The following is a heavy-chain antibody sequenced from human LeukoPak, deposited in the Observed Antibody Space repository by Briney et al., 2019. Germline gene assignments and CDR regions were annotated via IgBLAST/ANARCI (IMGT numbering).Heavy chain of an antibody. J-gene: IGHJ5*02. V-gene: IGHV1-69*05. CDR3: ARGYYYGSESYWHTKWFDP. D-gene: IGHD3-10*01. CDR2: IIPVFGTA. CDR1: GGTFSSYA. Sequence: SVKVSCKASGGTFSSYAISWVRQAPGQGLEWMGGIIPVFGTASYAEKFQGRVTITTDESTTTAYMEMSSLTSEDTAVYYCARGYYYGSESYWHTKWFDPWGQGTLVTVSS.